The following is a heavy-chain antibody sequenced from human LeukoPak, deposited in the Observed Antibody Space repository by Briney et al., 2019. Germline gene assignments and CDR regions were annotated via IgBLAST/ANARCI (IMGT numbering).Heavy chain of an antibody. CDR1: GYIFTSYW. CDR2: IDPSDSYT. V-gene: IGHV5-10-1*01. Sequence: GESLRISCKGSGYIFTSYWISWVRQMPGKGLEWMGRIDPSDSYTNYSPSFQGHVTISAGKSISTAYLQWSSLKASDTAMYYCARRSSGWYLNDYWGQGTLVTVSS. D-gene: IGHD6-19*01. CDR3: ARRSSGWYLNDY. J-gene: IGHJ4*02.